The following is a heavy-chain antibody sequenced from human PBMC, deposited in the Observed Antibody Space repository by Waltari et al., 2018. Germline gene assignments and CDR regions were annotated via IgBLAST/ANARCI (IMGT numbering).Heavy chain of an antibody. CDR3: ARDGYYYDSSGYKY. Sequence: QVQLVQSGAEVKKPGASVTVSCKASGYTFTSYAMHWVRQAPGQRLEWMGWINAGNGNTKYSQKFQGRVTITRDTSASTAYMELSSLRSEDTAVYYCARDGYYYDSSGYKYWGQGTLVTVSS. D-gene: IGHD3-22*01. CDR2: INAGNGNT. J-gene: IGHJ4*02. CDR1: GYTFTSYA. V-gene: IGHV1-3*01.